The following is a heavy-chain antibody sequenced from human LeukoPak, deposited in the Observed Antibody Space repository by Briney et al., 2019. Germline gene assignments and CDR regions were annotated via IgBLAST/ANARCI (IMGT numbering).Heavy chain of an antibody. Sequence: ASVKVSCKASGYTFTSYGISWVRQAPGQGLEWMGWISAYNGNTNYAQKLQGRVTMTTDTSTSTAYMELRSLRSDDTAVYYCALMGVNYYTTVWTSGAKGPRSPSPQ. CDR2: ISAYNGNT. D-gene: IGHD2-21*01. CDR1: GYTFTSYG. J-gene: IGHJ6*04. V-gene: IGHV1-18*04. CDR3: ALMGVNYYTTVWTS.